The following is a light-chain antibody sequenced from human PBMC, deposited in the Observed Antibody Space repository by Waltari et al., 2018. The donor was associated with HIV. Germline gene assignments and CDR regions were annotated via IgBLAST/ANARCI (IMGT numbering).Light chain of an antibody. CDR2: GNS. CDR3: QSYDSNLSGL. CDR1: SSNIGAGYD. Sequence: QSELTQPPSVSAAPGQRVTISCTGSSSNIGAGYDVTWYQQVPGRVPKVVIYGNSNRPAGVPDRFSGSKSGSSASLVITGLQSEDEADYYCQSYDSNLSGLFGGGTKVTVL. J-gene: IGLJ2*01. V-gene: IGLV1-40*01.